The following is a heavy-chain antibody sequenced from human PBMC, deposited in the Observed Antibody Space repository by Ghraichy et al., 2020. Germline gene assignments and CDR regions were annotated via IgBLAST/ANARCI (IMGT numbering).Heavy chain of an antibody. Sequence: LSLTCAASGFTFSGYTINWVRQAPGKGLEWLSSLSPGGNEIHYADSVWGRFTISRDNAKNSAYLQMNSLGDEDTAVYYCARDLNFIVDSWGQRTLVTVSS. CDR3: ARDLNFIVDS. CDR2: LSPGGNEI. J-gene: IGHJ4*02. CDR1: GFTFSGYT. D-gene: IGHD3-16*02. V-gene: IGHV3-48*02.